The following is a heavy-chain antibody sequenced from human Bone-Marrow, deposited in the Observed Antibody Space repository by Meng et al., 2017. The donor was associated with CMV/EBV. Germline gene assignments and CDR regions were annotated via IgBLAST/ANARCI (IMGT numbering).Heavy chain of an antibody. CDR3: ARGVLGRRYDPYGMDV. CDR1: GFTFSSYG. Sequence: GGSLRLSCAASGFTFSSYGMHWVRQAPGKGVEWVAFIRYDGSNKYYADSVKGRFTISRDNSKNTLYLQMNSLRAEDTAVYYCARGVLGRRYDPYGMDVWGQGTTVTVPS. V-gene: IGHV3-30*02. CDR2: IRYDGSNK. J-gene: IGHJ6*02. D-gene: IGHD3-3*01.